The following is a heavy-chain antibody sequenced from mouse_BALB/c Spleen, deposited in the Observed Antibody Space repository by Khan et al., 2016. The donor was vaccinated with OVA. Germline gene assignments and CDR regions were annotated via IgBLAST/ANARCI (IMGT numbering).Heavy chain of an antibody. CDR3: ARSPYGNFDY. D-gene: IGHD2-1*01. V-gene: IGHV5-9-3*01. J-gene: IGHJ3*01. CDR2: ISSDGDYT. CDR1: GFTFSTYA. Sequence: EVELVESGGGLVKPGGSLKLSCAASGFTFSTYAMSWVRQTPEKRLEWVATISSDGDYTYYPDNVTGRFSISRDNAKNTLYLQMSSLRSEDTATXYCARSPYGNFDYWGQGTLVTVSA.